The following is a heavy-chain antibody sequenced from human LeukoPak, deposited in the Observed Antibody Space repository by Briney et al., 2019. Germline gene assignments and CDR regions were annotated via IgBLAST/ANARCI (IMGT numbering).Heavy chain of an antibody. CDR2: ITTSSSYI. Sequence: GGSLRLSCAASGFTFSRYSLNWVRQAPGKGLEWVSSITTSSSYIYYADSVKGRFTISRDNARNSLYLHMNSLRAEDTAVYYCARDLGGYSYGSHFDYWGQGTLVTVSS. V-gene: IGHV3-21*01. CDR1: GFTFSRYS. J-gene: IGHJ4*02. CDR3: ARDLGGYSYGSHFDY. D-gene: IGHD5-18*01.